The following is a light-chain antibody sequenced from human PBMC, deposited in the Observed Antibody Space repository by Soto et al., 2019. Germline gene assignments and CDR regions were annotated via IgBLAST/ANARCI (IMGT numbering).Light chain of an antibody. Sequence: DVMMTQSPLSLPVTLGQPASISCRSSQSLVYSDGNNYLSWFQQRPGQSPRRLIYKVSKRESGVPDRFSGSGSGTDFTLKISRVEAEDIGVYYCMQDTYWPRTFGQGTTVEIK. J-gene: IGKJ1*01. V-gene: IGKV2-30*01. CDR1: QSLVYSDGNNY. CDR2: KVS. CDR3: MQDTYWPRT.